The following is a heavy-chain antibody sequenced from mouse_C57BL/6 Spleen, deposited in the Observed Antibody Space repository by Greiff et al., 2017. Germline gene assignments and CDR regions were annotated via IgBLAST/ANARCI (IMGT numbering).Heavy chain of an antibody. J-gene: IGHJ4*01. CDR3: ARANYDYFWAMDY. V-gene: IGHV1-53*01. CDR1: GYTFTSYW. D-gene: IGHD2-4*01. Sequence: QVQLKQPGTELVKPGASVKLSCKASGYTFTSYWMHWVKQRPGQGLEWIGNINPSNGGTNYNEKFKSKATLTVDKSSSTAYMQLSSLTSEDSAVYYCARANYDYFWAMDYWGQGTSVTVSS. CDR2: INPSNGGT.